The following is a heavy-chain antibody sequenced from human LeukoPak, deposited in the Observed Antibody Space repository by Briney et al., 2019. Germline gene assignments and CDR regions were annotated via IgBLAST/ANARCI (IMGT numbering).Heavy chain of an antibody. CDR3: AKVGYERMDYYYMDV. Sequence: GGSLRLSCAASGFTFDDYAMHWVRQAPGKGLEWVSGISWNSGSIGYADSVKGRFTISRDNAKNSLYLQMNSLRAEDMALYYCAKVGYERMDYYYMDVWGKGTTVTVSS. J-gene: IGHJ6*03. D-gene: IGHD5-12*01. CDR2: ISWNSGSI. CDR1: GFTFDDYA. V-gene: IGHV3-9*03.